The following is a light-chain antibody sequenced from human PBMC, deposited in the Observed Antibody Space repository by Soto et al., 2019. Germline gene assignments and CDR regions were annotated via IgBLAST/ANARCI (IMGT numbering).Light chain of an antibody. Sequence: GDRVTITCRASQTISSWLAWYQQKPGKAPKLLIFDASSLESGVPSRLRGGGSGTEFTLTISRLQPDDFATNYCQQYQNSPWTFGQGTKVEIK. CDR1: QTISSW. J-gene: IGKJ1*01. CDR2: DAS. CDR3: QQYQNSPWT. V-gene: IGKV1-5*01.